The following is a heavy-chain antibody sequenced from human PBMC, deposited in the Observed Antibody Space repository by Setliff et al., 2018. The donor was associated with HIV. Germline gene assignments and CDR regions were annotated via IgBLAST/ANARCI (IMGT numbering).Heavy chain of an antibody. V-gene: IGHV4-59*02. CDR2: TYNSGYS. D-gene: IGHD5-12*01. Sequence: SETLSLTCKVSGAPVSSYYWNWIRQPPGKGLEWIGYTYNSGYSNSKPSLKSRVTISLDTSKNQFSLKLSSVTAADTAVYYCARGDGYRANDAYYDTGMDVWGQGITVTVSS. CDR1: GAPVSSYY. J-gene: IGHJ6*02. CDR3: ARGDGYRANDAYYDTGMDV.